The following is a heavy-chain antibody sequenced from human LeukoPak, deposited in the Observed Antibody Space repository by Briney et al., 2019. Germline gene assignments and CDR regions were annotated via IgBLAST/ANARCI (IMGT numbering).Heavy chain of an antibody. CDR1: GFTFSSYG. J-gene: IGHJ4*02. D-gene: IGHD5-12*01. CDR2: ISYDGSNK. Sequence: GGSLRLSCAASGFTFSSYGMHWVRQAPGKGLEWVAVISYDGSNKYYADSVKGRFTISRDNSKNTLYLQMNSLRGDDTAVYYCANPQSRGYDYLDYWGQGTLVTVSS. CDR3: ANPQSRGYDYLDY. V-gene: IGHV3-30*18.